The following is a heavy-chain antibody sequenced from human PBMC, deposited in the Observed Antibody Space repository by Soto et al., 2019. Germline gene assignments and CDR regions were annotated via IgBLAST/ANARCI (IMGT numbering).Heavy chain of an antibody. CDR1: GFTFSSYD. CDR3: ARDRSSSGWYYYYGMDV. D-gene: IGHD6-19*01. J-gene: IGHJ6*02. V-gene: IGHV3-13*01. CDR2: IGTAGDT. Sequence: GGSLRLSCAASGFTFSSYDMHWVRQATGKGLEWVSAIGTAGDTYYPGSVKGRFTISRENAKNSLYLQMNSLRAGDTAVYYCARDRSSSGWYYYYGMDVWGQGTTVTVSS.